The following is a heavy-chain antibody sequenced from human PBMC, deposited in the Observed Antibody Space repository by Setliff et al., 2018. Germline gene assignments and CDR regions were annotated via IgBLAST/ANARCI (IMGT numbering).Heavy chain of an antibody. CDR1: GFTFKSYA. CDR2: IAYDGINN. CDR3: ATILFDG. D-gene: IGHD3-3*02. J-gene: IGHJ4*02. V-gene: IGHV3-30*07. Sequence: GGSLRLSCDASGFTFKSYAMHWVRQAPGKGLEWVAVIAYDGINNYYGDSVKGRFTISRDNSRNTLYLQMNNLRADDTAIYYCATILFDGWGQGTLVTVSS.